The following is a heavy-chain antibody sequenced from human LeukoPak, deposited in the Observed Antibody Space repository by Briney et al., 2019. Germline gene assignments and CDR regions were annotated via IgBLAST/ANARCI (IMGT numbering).Heavy chain of an antibody. CDR1: GGSVSSGSYY. CDR3: ARGNQQLVGSDY. V-gene: IGHV4-61*01. Sequence: PSETLSLTCNVSGGSVSSGSYYWSWIRQPPGKGLEWIGYIYYSGSTNYNPSLKSRVTISVDTSKNQFSLKLRSVTAADTAVYYCARGNQQLVGSDYWGQGTLVTVSS. J-gene: IGHJ4*02. CDR2: IYYSGST. D-gene: IGHD6-13*01.